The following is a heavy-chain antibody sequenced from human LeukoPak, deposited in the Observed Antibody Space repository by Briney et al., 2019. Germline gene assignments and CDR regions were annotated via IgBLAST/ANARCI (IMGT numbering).Heavy chain of an antibody. CDR3: SGHPRHFDY. V-gene: IGHV3-15*01. CDR2: IKSKTDGGTT. D-gene: IGHD2-15*01. Sequence: GGSLRLSCAASGFTFSNAWMSWVRQAPGKGLEWVGRIKSKTDGGTTDYAAPVRGRFTISRDDSKNTLYLQMNSLKTEDTAVYYCSGHPRHFDYWDQGTLVTVSS. J-gene: IGHJ4*02. CDR1: GFTFSNAW.